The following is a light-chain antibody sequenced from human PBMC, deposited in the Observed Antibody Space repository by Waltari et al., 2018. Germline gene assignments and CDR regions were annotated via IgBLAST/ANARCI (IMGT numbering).Light chain of an antibody. CDR2: GTF. V-gene: IGKV1-6*01. CDR1: QGIAND. CDR3: LQDYAYPRT. J-gene: IGKJ1*01. Sequence: AIEMTQSPSSLSASVGDRVTITCRASQGIANDLGWYQQKPGKAPNPLIYGTFNLQSGVPSRFRGSASGTDFTLTISGLQPEDFGTYYCLQDYAYPRTFGQGTTVEIK.